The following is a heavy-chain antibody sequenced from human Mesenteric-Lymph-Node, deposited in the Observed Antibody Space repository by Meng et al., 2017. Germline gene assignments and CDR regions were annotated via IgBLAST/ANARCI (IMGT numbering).Heavy chain of an antibody. CDR1: GYTFTAYD. V-gene: IGHV1-8*01. J-gene: IGHJ4*02. CDR2: MDTKSGNT. Sequence: ASVKVSCKGSGYTFTAYDINWVRQASGQGLEWVGWMDTKSGNTAYAQSFQGRVTLSRDTSINTAYMELSGLTSDDTAVYYCTRGTFSYWGQGTVVTVSS. CDR3: TRGTFSY.